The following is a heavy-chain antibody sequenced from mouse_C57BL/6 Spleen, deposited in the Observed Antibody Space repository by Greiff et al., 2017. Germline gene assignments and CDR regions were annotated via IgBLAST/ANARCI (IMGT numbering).Heavy chain of an antibody. CDR2: INYDGSST. V-gene: IGHV5-16*01. Sequence: DVMLVESEGGLVQPGSSMKLSCTASGFTFSDYYMAWVRQVPEKGLEWVANINYDGSSTYYLDSLKSRFIISRDNAKNILYLQMSSLKSEDTATYYCARGGIYYGKYYAMDYWGQGTSVTVSS. CDR1: GFTFSDYY. D-gene: IGHD2-1*01. CDR3: ARGGIYYGKYYAMDY. J-gene: IGHJ4*01.